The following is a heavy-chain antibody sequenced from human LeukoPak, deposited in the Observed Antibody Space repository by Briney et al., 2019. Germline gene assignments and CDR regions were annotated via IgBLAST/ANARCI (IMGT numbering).Heavy chain of an antibody. CDR1: GGSISSSSYY. V-gene: IGHV4-31*03. CDR3: AREGSSGNFDY. D-gene: IGHD3-22*01. J-gene: IGHJ4*02. Sequence: SETLSLTCTVSGGSISSSSYYWGWIRQHPGKGLEWIGYIYYSGSTYYNPSLKSRVTISVDTSKNQFSLKLSSVTAADTAVYYCAREGSSGNFDYWGQGTLVTVSS. CDR2: IYYSGST.